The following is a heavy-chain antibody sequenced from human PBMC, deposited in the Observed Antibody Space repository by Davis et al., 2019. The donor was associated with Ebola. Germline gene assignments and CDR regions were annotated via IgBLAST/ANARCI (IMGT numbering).Heavy chain of an antibody. CDR1: KSSFSSDA. Sequence: PAGSLRLSCAASKSSFSSDAMHWVRQAPGKGLEWVAVISYDGSNTHYADSVKGRFTISKDNSKNTLYLRMNSLRAEDTAVYYCAREGGRDGYPTYFDYWGQGTLVTVSS. CDR3: AREGGRDGYPTYFDY. J-gene: IGHJ4*02. V-gene: IGHV3-30-3*01. CDR2: ISYDGSNT. D-gene: IGHD5-24*01.